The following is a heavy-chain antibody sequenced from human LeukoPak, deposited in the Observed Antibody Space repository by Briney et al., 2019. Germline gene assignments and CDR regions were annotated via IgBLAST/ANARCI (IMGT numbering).Heavy chain of an antibody. CDR1: GFTVSSNY. D-gene: IGHD1-26*01. CDR2: IYSGGST. J-gene: IGHJ4*02. CDR3: ARIKEWEPYTADY. V-gene: IGHV3-66*02. Sequence: GGSLRLSCAASGFTVSSNYMGWVRQAPGKGLEWVSVIYSGGSTYYADSVKGRFTISRDNSKNTLYLQMNSLRAEDTAVYYCARIKEWEPYTADYWGQGTLVTVSS.